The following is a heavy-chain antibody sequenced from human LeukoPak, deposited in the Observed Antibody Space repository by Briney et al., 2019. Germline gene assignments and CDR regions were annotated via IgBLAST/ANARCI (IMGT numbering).Heavy chain of an antibody. CDR1: GGSISSYY. Sequence: SETLPLTCTVSGGSISSYYWSWIRQPAGKGLEWIGRIYTSGSTNYNPSLKSRVTMSVDTSKNQFSLKLSSVTAADTAVYYCARETGGSSWPYYFDYWGQGTLVTVSS. CDR2: IYTSGST. J-gene: IGHJ4*02. CDR3: ARETGGSSWPYYFDY. V-gene: IGHV4-4*07. D-gene: IGHD6-13*01.